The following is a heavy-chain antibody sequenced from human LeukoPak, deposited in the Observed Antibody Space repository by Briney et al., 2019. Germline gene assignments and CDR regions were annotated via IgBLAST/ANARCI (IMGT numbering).Heavy chain of an antibody. D-gene: IGHD4-23*01. Sequence: QPGGSLRLSCAGFGFPFSNYWMAWVRQAPGKGLEWVANMKEDGGEINYVDSVKGRFTISRDNAKNSLDLQMNSLRVDDTAVYYCVRDRGYSTFDYWGQGTLVIVSS. CDR1: GFPFSNYW. V-gene: IGHV3-7*01. CDR3: VRDRGYSTFDY. J-gene: IGHJ4*02. CDR2: MKEDGGEI.